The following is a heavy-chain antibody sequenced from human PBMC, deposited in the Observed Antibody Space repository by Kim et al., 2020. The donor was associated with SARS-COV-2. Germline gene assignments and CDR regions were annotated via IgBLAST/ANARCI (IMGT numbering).Heavy chain of an antibody. D-gene: IGHD3-9*01. V-gene: IGHV3-15*01. J-gene: IGHJ6*02. CDR2: IKSKTDGGTT. CDR1: GFTFSNAW. Sequence: GGSLRLSCAASGFTFSNAWMSWVRQAPGKGLEWVGRIKSKTDGGTTDYAAPVKGRFTISRDDSKNTLYLQMNSLKTEDTAVYYCTTDLNYDITIEDVWGQGTTVTVSS. CDR3: TTDLNYDITIEDV.